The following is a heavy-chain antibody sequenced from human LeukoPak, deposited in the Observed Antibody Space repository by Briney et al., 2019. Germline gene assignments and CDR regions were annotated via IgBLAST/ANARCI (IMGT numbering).Heavy chain of an antibody. V-gene: IGHV3-43D*03. Sequence: GGSLRLSCAASGFTFDDYAMHWVRQAPGKGLEWVSLISWDGGSTYYADSVKGRFTISRDNSKNSLYLQMNSLRAEDTALYYCAKGAMNGYDWVDYWGQGTLVTVSS. CDR3: AKGAMNGYDWVDY. D-gene: IGHD5-12*01. CDR1: GFTFDDYA. CDR2: ISWDGGST. J-gene: IGHJ4*02.